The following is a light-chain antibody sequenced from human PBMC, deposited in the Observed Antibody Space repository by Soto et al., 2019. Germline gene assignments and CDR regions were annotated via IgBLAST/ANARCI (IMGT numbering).Light chain of an antibody. CDR2: WAS. J-gene: IGKJ2*01. V-gene: IGKV4-1*01. CDR3: QQYESTPPT. CDR1: QSVLYSSNNKNY. Sequence: DIVMPQSPDSLAVSLGERATINCKSRQSVLYSSNNKNYLAWYQQRPGQPPKLLIYWASTRESGVPDRFIGSGSGTYFSLTITSLQAEEVEVYDCQQYESTPPTFGQGTKLEIK.